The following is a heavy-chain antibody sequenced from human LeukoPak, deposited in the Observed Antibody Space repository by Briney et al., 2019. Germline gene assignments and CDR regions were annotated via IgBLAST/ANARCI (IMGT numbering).Heavy chain of an antibody. CDR2: ISSSSIYI. D-gene: IGHD3-22*01. J-gene: IGHJ4*02. CDR3: ASGEMYYYDSSGADY. V-gene: IGHV3-21*01. CDR1: GFTFNTYN. Sequence: PGGSLRPSCAASGFTFNTYNMNWVRQAPGKGLEWVSSISSSSIYIYYADSVKGRFTISRDNAKNSLYLQMNSLRAEDTAVYYCASGEMYYYDSSGADYWGRGTLVTVSS.